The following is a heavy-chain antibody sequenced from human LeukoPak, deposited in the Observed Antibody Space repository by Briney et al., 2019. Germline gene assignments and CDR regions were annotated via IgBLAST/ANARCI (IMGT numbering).Heavy chain of an antibody. D-gene: IGHD5-18*01. Sequence: GGSLRLSCAASGFTFDDYAMHWVRQAPGKGLEWVSGISWTSDSRGYADSVKGRFTISRDNAKHSLYLQMNSLRAEDTALYYCAKGESYVDTACFDYWGQGTLVTVSS. CDR2: ISWTSDSR. CDR1: GFTFDDYA. V-gene: IGHV3-9*01. J-gene: IGHJ4*02. CDR3: AKGESYVDTACFDY.